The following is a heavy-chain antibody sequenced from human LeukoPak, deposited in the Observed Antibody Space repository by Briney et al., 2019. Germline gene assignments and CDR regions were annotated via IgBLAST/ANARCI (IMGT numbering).Heavy chain of an antibody. D-gene: IGHD6-13*01. CDR2: IWFDGSDK. V-gene: IGHV3-33*01. CDR1: GFSFRTYS. J-gene: IGHJ4*02. Sequence: PGGSLRLSCAVSGFSFRTYSMHWVRQAPGKGLEWVAVIWFDGSDKYYADSVKGRFTISRDNSKNTLYLQMNSLRAEDTAVYYCARTAAGTFFDYWGQGTLVTVSS. CDR3: ARTAAGTFFDY.